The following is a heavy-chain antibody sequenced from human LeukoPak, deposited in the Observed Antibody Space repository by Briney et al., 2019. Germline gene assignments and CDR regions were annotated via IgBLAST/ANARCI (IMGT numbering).Heavy chain of an antibody. V-gene: IGHV3-74*01. J-gene: IGHJ6*02. Sequence: PGGSLRVSCAASGFTFSPYWMYWVRQAPGKGLVWVSRINSDGSSTNYADSLKGRFTLSRDNAKNALYLQMNSLRAEDTAVYYCARGNYGLDVWGQGTTVTVSS. CDR2: INSDGSST. CDR1: GFTFSPYW. CDR3: ARGNYGLDV.